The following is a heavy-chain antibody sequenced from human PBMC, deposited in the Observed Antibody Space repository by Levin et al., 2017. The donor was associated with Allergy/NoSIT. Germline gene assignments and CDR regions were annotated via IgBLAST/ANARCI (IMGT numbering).Heavy chain of an antibody. Sequence: SETLSLTCTVSGGSISSGDYYWSWIRQPPGKGLEWIGYIYYSGNTYYNPSFKSRVTISVDTSKNQFSLRLSSVTAADTAVYYCAREVKHDYGRIHDAFDIWGQGTLVTVSS. J-gene: IGHJ3*02. D-gene: IGHD4-23*01. CDR2: IYYSGNT. V-gene: IGHV4-30-4*01. CDR1: GGSISSGDYY. CDR3: AREVKHDYGRIHDAFDI.